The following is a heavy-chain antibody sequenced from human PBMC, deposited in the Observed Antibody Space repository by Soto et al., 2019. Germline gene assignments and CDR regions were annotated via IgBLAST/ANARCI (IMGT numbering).Heavy chain of an antibody. J-gene: IGHJ4*02. CDR3: ARAEGDYGDSGY. D-gene: IGHD4-17*01. V-gene: IGHV4-31*03. CDR2: IYYSGST. CDR1: GASIISSTSY. Sequence: SETLSLTCSVSGASIISSTSYWTWIRQHPVKGLEWIGYIYYSGSTYYSSSLKSRVTISLDKSKNQFSLRLTSVTAADTAVYYCARAEGDYGDSGYWGQGTLVTVSS.